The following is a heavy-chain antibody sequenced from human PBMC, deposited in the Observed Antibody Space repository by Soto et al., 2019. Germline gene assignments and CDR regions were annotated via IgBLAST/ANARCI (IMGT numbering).Heavy chain of an antibody. V-gene: IGHV4-4*07. D-gene: IGHD3-3*02. CDR1: GGSINNYY. J-gene: IGHJ5*02. Sequence: SETLSLTCSVTGGSINNYYWSWVRQSAGKGLEWIGRVFTTGTTDYNPSLKGRVTISVDTSKNQFSLNLRSVTAAETAIYSCASDFNSIFDDCADIGWNFDPWGQGALVTVSS. CDR3: ASDFNSIFDDCADIGWNFDP. CDR2: VFTTGTT.